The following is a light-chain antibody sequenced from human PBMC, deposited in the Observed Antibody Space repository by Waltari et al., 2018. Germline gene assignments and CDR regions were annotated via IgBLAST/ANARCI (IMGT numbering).Light chain of an antibody. CDR3: ASYTTTRTVV. CDR2: DVA. CDR1: ISDLRGYNS. J-gene: IGLJ2*01. Sequence: QSALTQPASVSGSPAQSIPISCTGTISDLRGYNSVPWYQQHPSKAPKPMIFDVARWPSGVSNRFSGSKSGNTASLTISGLQAEDEADYYCASYTTTRTVVFGGGTKVTVL. V-gene: IGLV2-14*01.